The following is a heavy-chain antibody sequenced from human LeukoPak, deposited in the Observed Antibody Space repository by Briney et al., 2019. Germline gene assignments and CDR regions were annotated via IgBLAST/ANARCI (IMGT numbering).Heavy chain of an antibody. V-gene: IGHV3-23*01. D-gene: IGHD6-19*01. Sequence: PGGSLRLSCAASGFTFSSYAMRWVRQAPGKGLEWVGAISGSGGSTYYADSVQGRFTISRDNSKNTLYQQMNSLRAEDTAVYYCAKDRVGSGDRYFDYWGQGTLVSVSS. J-gene: IGHJ4*02. CDR2: ISGSGGST. CDR3: AKDRVGSGDRYFDY. CDR1: GFTFSSYA.